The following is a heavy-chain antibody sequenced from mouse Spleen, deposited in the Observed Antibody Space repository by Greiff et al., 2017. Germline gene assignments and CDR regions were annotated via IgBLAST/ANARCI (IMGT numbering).Heavy chain of an antibody. J-gene: IGHJ2*01. CDR1: GYTFTSYW. V-gene: IGHV1-52*01. CDR2: IDPSDSET. D-gene: IGHD3-2*01. CDR3: ARLDSSGYVGY. Sequence: QVQLQQPGAELVRPGSSVKLSCKASGYTFTSYWMHWVKQRPIQGLEWIGNIDPSDSETHYNQKFKDKATLTVDKSSSTAYMQLSSLTSEDSAVYYCARLDSSGYVGYWGQGTTLTVSS.